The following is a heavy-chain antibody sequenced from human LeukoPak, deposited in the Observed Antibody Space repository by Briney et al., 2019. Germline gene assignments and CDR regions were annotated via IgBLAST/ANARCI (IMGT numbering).Heavy chain of an antibody. D-gene: IGHD3-22*01. Sequence: KTSETLSLTCAVYGGSFSGYYWSWIRQPPGKGLEWIGEINHSGSTNYNPSLKSRVTISVDTSKNQFSLKLSSVTAADTAVYYCARGAPGYYDSSGYQAYWGQGTLVTVSS. V-gene: IGHV4-34*01. CDR1: GGSFSGYY. CDR3: ARGAPGYYDSSGYQAY. J-gene: IGHJ4*02. CDR2: INHSGST.